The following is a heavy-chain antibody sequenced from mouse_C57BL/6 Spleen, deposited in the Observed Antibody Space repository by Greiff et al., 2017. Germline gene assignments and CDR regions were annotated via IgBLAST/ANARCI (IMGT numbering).Heavy chain of an antibody. CDR2: IYPGDGDT. CDR3: AGRYYYGSNYLAY. Sequence: VQLQQSGAELVKPGASVKISCKASGYAFSSYWMNWVKQRPGKGLEWIGQIYPGDGDTNYNGKFKGKATLTADKSYSTAYMQLSSLTSGDSTFYFCAGRYYYGSNYLAYWGQGTLVTVSA. V-gene: IGHV1-80*01. D-gene: IGHD1-1*01. J-gene: IGHJ3*01. CDR1: GYAFSSYW.